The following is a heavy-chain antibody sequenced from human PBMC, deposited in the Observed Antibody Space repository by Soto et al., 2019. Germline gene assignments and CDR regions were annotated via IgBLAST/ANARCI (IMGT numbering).Heavy chain of an antibody. V-gene: IGHV4-31*03. D-gene: IGHD2-2*01. CDR2: ISYSGSS. J-gene: IGHJ4*02. CDR1: GGSNIRDGYY. Sequence: QVQLQESGPGLVKPSPTLSLTCTVSGGSNIRDGYYWSWIRQHPGKGLEWIAYISYSGSSYSTPSLKSRVTISADTSKNQFSLRRTSVTAADTAVYFCARATPAGSADFWGQGTLVTVSS. CDR3: ARATPAGSADF.